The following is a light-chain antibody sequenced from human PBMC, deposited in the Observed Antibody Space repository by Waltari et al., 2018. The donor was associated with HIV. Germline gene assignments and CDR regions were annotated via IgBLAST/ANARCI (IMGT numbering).Light chain of an antibody. CDR3: AAWDDRLRAYV. Sequence: QSALTQPPSASGTPGQRVTIACSGSSTNIGSNSVCWFQQLPGTAPKVVIYTDSHRPSGVPDRFSGSKSGTSASLAISGLQSEDEADYFCAAWDDRLRAYVFAAGTKVTVL. CDR2: TDS. J-gene: IGLJ1*01. CDR1: STNIGSNS. V-gene: IGLV1-47*01.